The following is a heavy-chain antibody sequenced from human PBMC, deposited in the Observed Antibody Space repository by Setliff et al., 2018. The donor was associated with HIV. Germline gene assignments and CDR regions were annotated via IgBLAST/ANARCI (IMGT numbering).Heavy chain of an antibody. CDR2: VYSSGST. D-gene: IGHD4-17*01. V-gene: IGHV4-61*02. CDR1: GDSISSGSYY. CDR3: ARGIGLRPFDA. J-gene: IGHJ4*02. Sequence: PSETLSLTCTVSGDSISSGSYYWSWIRQPAGKGLEWIGRVYSSGSTNYNPPLKGRLTISVDTSKRQFSLNLSSVTAADTAVYFCARGIGLRPFDAWGQGTLVTVSS.